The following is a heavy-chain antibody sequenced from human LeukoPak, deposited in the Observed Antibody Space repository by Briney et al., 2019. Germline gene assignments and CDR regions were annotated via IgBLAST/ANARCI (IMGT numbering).Heavy chain of an antibody. CDR2: IYSSGST. CDR1: GGSLSSYY. V-gene: IGHV4-59*01. J-gene: IGHJ4*02. D-gene: IGHD2-21*02. Sequence: SETLSLTCTVSGGSLSSYYWSWTRQPPGKGLEWIGYIYSSGSTNYNPSLKSRVTLSLDTSRNQFSLKLASVTAADTAVYYCARDVYCGGDCSYFDSWGQGTLVTVSS. CDR3: ARDVYCGGDCSYFDS.